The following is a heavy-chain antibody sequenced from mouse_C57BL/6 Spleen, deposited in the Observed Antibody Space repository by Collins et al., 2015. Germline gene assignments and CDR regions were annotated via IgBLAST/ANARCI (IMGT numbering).Heavy chain of an antibody. Sequence: QVQLQQSGAELVKPGASVNISCKASGYAFSSFWMSWVKQRPGKVLEWIGQIYPGDGDTNYNGKFKGKATLTADKSSSTAYIQLSSLTSEDSAVYFCARMEDNYWGQGTTLTVSS. CDR1: GYAFSSFW. CDR3: ARMEDNY. CDR2: IYPGDGDT. J-gene: IGHJ2*01. V-gene: IGHV1-80*01. D-gene: IGHD3-2*01.